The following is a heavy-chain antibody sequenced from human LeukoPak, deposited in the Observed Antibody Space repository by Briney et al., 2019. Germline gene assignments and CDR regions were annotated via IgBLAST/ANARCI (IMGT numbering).Heavy chain of an antibody. CDR3: ARVSYCSGGSCYDFDY. CDR1: GYSFSSGYY. J-gene: IGHJ4*02. Sequence: SETLSLTCTVSGYSFSSGYYWGWIRQPPGKGLEWIGEIYHSGSTNYNPSLKSRVTISVDKSKNQFSLKLSSVTAADTAVYYCARVSYCSGGSCYDFDYWGQGTLVTVSS. D-gene: IGHD2-15*01. V-gene: IGHV4-38-2*02. CDR2: IYHSGST.